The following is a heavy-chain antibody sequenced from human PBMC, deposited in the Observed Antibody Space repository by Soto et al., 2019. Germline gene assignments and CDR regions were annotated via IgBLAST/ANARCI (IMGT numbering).Heavy chain of an antibody. CDR2: INAGNGNT. CDR3: ARGGITMVRALYYGMDV. J-gene: IGHJ6*02. V-gene: IGHV1-3*01. CDR1: GYTFTSYA. D-gene: IGHD3-10*01. Sequence: ASVKVSCKASGYTFTSYAMHWVRQAPGQRLEWMGWINAGNGNTKYSQKFQGRVTITRDTSASTAYMELSSLRSEDTAVYYCARGGITMVRALYYGMDVWGQGTTVTVSS.